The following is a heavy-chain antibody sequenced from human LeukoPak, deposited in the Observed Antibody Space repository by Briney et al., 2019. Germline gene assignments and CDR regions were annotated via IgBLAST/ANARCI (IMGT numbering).Heavy chain of an antibody. D-gene: IGHD3-16*01. CDR2: IYYSGST. V-gene: IGHV4-30-4*01. CDR1: GGSISGADCY. J-gene: IGHJ4*02. CDR3: ARAGGFFSPFGY. Sequence: SETLSLTCTVSGGSISGADCYWSWIRQPPGKGLEWIGHIYYSGSTYYSPSLKSRVIISVDTSKNQFSLKLSSVTAADTAVYYCARAGGFFSPFGYWGQGTLVTVSS.